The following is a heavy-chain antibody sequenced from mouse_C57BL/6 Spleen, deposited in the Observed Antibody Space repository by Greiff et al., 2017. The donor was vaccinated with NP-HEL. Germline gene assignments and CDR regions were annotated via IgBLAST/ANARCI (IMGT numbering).Heavy chain of an antibody. CDR3: TQGYYGSWFAY. CDR2: IDPENGDT. J-gene: IGHJ3*01. V-gene: IGHV14-4*01. Sequence: EVQGVESGAELVRPGASVKLSCTASGFNIKDDYMHWVKQRPEQGLEWIGWIDPENGDTEYASKFQGKATITADTSSNTAYLQLSSLTSEDTAVYYCTQGYYGSWFAYWGQGTLVTVSA. D-gene: IGHD1-1*01. CDR1: GFNIKDDY.